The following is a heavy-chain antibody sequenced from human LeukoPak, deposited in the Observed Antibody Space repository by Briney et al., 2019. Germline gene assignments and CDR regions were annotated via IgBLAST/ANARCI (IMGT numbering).Heavy chain of an antibody. CDR3: ARGLRDRYGMDV. Sequence: GGSLRLSCVASGFTFDTYWMHWVRQAPGKGLVWVSRIHRDGSNINYADFVQGRFTVSRDNAKNTLYLQMHSLSVEDTAMYYCARGLRDRYGMDVWGQGTTVTVSS. CDR1: GFTFDTYW. J-gene: IGHJ6*02. V-gene: IGHV3-74*01. CDR2: IHRDGSNI.